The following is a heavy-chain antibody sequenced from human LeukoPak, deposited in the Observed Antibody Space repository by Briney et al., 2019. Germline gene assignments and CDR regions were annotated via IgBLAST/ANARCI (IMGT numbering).Heavy chain of an antibody. Sequence: GESLKISCKGSGYSFTSYWIGWVRQMPGKGLEWMGIIYPGDSDTRYSPSFQGQVTISADKSISTAYLQWSSLKASDTAMYYCARGRGDTTLGSYYYYYYGMDVWGQGTTVTVSS. CDR1: GYSFTSYW. CDR2: IYPGDSDT. D-gene: IGHD2-21*02. V-gene: IGHV5-51*01. J-gene: IGHJ6*02. CDR3: ARGRGDTTLGSYYYYYYGMDV.